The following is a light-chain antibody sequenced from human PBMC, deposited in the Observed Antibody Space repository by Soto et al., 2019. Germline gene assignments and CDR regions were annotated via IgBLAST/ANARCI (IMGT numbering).Light chain of an antibody. CDR1: QGISRY. J-gene: IGKJ4*01. CDR2: AAS. V-gene: IGKV1-8*01. Sequence: AIRMTQSPSSLSASTGDRVTITCRASQGISRYLAWYQQKPGKAPKLLMYAASTLQSGVSSRFSGSGSGTDFTLTISCLQSEDFATYYWQQYYSYPLTFGGGTKVEIK. CDR3: QQYYSYPLT.